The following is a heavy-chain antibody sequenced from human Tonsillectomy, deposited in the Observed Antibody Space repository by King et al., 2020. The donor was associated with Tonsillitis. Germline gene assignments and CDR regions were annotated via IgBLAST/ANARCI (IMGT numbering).Heavy chain of an antibody. J-gene: IGHJ4*02. D-gene: IGHD7-27*01. CDR1: GYIFTNFG. Sequence: VQLVESGAEVKKPGASVKVSCKASGYIFTNFGITWVRQAPGQGLEWMGWISVYHGNTDYAQKLQGRVSMTTDTSTNTAYMELRSLTSDDTAVYFCAREFMANWELGYWGQGTLVTVSS. CDR2: ISVYHGNT. V-gene: IGHV1-18*04. CDR3: AREFMANWELGY.